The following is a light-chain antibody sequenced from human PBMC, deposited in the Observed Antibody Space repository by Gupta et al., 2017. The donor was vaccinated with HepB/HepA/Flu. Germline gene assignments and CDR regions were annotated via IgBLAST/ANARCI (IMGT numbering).Light chain of an antibody. V-gene: IGKV3-15*01. Sequence: DIVMTQSPAILSVSPGERATLSCRASQSVSNNLAWYQQKPGQAPRLLIYGASTRATGIPACCSGSGSGTEFTLTIASLHSEDFAVYYCQQYNNWPRTFGQGTKVEIK. CDR2: GAS. J-gene: IGKJ1*01. CDR1: QSVSNN. CDR3: QQYNNWPRT.